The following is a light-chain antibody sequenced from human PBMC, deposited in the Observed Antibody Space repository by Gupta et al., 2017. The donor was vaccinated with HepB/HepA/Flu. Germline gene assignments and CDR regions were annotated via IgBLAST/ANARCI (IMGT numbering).Light chain of an antibody. J-gene: IGLJ3*02. CDR3: LTWDTSLSVSL. V-gene: IGLV1-51*02. CDR1: SSNIGNNY. CDR2: END. Sequence: QSVLTQPPSVSAAPGQKVTIYCSGSSSNIGNNYVFWYQHLPGTAPKLLIYENDKRPSGIPDRFSGSKSGTSATLGITGLQTGDEADYYCLTWDTSLSVSLFGGGTKLTVL.